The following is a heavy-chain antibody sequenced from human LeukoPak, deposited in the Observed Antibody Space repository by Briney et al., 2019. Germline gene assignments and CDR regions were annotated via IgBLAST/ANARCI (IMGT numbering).Heavy chain of an antibody. Sequence: PSETLSLTCTVSGGSISSYYWSWIRQPAGKGLEWIGRIYTSGSTNYNPSLKSRVTMSVDTSKNQFSLKLSSVAAADTAVYYCARDSRGWGDYYFDYWGQGTLVTVSS. CDR2: IYTSGST. CDR1: GGSISSYY. J-gene: IGHJ4*02. D-gene: IGHD6-19*01. CDR3: ARDSRGWGDYYFDY. V-gene: IGHV4-4*07.